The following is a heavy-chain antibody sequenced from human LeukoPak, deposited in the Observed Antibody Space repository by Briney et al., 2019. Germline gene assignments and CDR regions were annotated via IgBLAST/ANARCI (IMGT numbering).Heavy chain of an antibody. CDR3: AREGSRDFWSGPVYYFDY. Sequence: SETLSLTCTVSGGSISSSSYYWGWIRQPPGKGLEWIGSIYYSGSTYYNPSLKSRATISVDTSKNQFSLRLSSVTAADTAVYYCAREGSRDFWSGPVYYFDYWGQGTLVTVSS. CDR1: GGSISSSSYY. CDR2: IYYSGST. D-gene: IGHD3-3*01. J-gene: IGHJ4*02. V-gene: IGHV4-39*07.